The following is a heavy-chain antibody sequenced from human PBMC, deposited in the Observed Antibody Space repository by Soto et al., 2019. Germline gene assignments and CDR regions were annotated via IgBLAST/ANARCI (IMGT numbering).Heavy chain of an antibody. CDR3: VADYVAADTFDI. CDR1: GFTFSSYG. Sequence: WGSLRIACASSGFTFSSYGMHWVRQAPGKGLEWAAVISYDGNNKYYAESVKGRFTISRDTSKNTLYLQMNSLRPEDTAVYYCVADYVAADTFDIWGRGTMVTVSS. J-gene: IGHJ3*02. CDR2: ISYDGNNK. D-gene: IGHD3-10*02. V-gene: IGHV3-30*03.